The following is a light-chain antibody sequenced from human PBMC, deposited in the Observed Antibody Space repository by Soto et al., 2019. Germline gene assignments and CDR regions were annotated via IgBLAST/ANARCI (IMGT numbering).Light chain of an antibody. CDR1: QGVSND. V-gene: IGKV1-6*01. Sequence: AIQMTQSPSSLSASVGDRVTITCRASQGVSNDVGWYQQKPGKAPRLLIYAASTLQSGVPSRFDGSQSATDVTLTISSLQTEEWATYYCLQDGAYPRTVGGGTKVEIK. J-gene: IGKJ4*01. CDR2: AAS. CDR3: LQDGAYPRT.